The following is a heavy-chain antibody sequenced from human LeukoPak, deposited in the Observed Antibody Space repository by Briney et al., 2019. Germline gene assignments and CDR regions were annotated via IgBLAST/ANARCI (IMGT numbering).Heavy chain of an antibody. Sequence: ASVKVSCKASGYTFTSYGISWVRQAPGQGLEWMGWISAYNGNTNYAQKLQGRVTMTTDTSTSTAYMELRSLRSDDTAVYYCATAPWDYYDSSGYPPYYWGQGTLVTVSS. D-gene: IGHD3-22*01. CDR3: ATAPWDYYDSSGYPPYY. J-gene: IGHJ4*02. CDR2: ISAYNGNT. CDR1: GYTFTSYG. V-gene: IGHV1-18*01.